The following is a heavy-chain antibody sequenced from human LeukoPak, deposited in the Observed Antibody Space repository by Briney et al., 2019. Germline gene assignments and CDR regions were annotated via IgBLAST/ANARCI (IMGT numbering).Heavy chain of an antibody. CDR1: GGSISSGSYY. J-gene: IGHJ4*02. CDR2: IYTSGST. V-gene: IGHV4-61*02. Sequence: SETLSLTCTVSGGSISSGSYYWSWIRQPAGKGLEWIGRIYTSGSTNYNPSLKSRVTISVDTSKNQFSLKLSSVTAADTAVYYCASLIAVAGKEDQKEDYWGQGTLVTVSS. D-gene: IGHD6-19*01. CDR3: ASLIAVAGKEDQKEDY.